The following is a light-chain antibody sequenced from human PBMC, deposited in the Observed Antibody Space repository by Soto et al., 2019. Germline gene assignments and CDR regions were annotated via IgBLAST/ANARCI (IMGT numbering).Light chain of an antibody. CDR3: QHYHSYPWT. CDR1: QSISSW. CDR2: KAS. J-gene: IGKJ1*01. Sequence: DIQLTQSPVSLSASVGERVTITCRASQSISSWLAWYQQKSGKAPNLLIYKASNLQTGVPSRFIGSGSGTEFTLTISGLQTEDFATYYCQHYHSYPWTFGQGTKVEI. V-gene: IGKV1-5*03.